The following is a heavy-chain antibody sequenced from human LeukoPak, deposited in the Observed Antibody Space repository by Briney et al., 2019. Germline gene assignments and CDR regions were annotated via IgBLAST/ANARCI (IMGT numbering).Heavy chain of an antibody. Sequence: SETLSLTCTVSGGSISSYYWSWVRQPPGKGLEWIGYTYYSGSTNYNPALKSRVTISVDTSKNQFSLKLSSVTAADTAVYYCTRVSCSGGSCYRVDYWGQGTLVTVSS. V-gene: IGHV4-59*01. CDR2: TYYSGST. D-gene: IGHD2-15*01. J-gene: IGHJ4*02. CDR3: TRVSCSGGSCYRVDY. CDR1: GGSISSYY.